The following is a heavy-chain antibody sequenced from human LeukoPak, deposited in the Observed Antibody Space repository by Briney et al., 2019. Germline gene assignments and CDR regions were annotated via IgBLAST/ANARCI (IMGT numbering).Heavy chain of an antibody. J-gene: IGHJ6*02. Sequence: SETLSLTCAVYGGSFSGYYWSWIRQPPGKGLEWIGEINHSGSTNYNPSLKSRVTISVDTSKNQFSLKLSSVTAADTAVYYCARVEPANYSYYGMDVWGQGTTVTVSS. V-gene: IGHV4-34*01. CDR1: GGSFSGYY. CDR3: ARVEPANYSYYGMDV. D-gene: IGHD1-14*01. CDR2: INHSGST.